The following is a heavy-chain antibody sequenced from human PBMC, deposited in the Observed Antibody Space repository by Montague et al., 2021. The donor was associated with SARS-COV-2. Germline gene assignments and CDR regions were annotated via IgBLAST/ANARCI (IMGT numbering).Heavy chain of an antibody. CDR1: GFTFSSYE. D-gene: IGHD3-22*01. J-gene: IGHJ4*02. CDR2: ISSSGSSI. Sequence: SLRLSCAASGFTFSSYEMNWVRQAPEKGLEWVSYISSSGSSIYYADSVKGRFTISRDNAKNSLYLQMNSLRAEDTAVYYCAREGYYDSSGYPLSYWGQGTLVTVSS. CDR3: AREGYYDSSGYPLSY. V-gene: IGHV3-48*03.